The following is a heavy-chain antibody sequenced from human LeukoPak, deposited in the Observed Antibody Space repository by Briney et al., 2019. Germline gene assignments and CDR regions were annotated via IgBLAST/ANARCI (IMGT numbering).Heavy chain of an antibody. CDR2: IYHSGST. V-gene: IGHV4-38-2*01. Sequence: PSETLSLTCAVSGYSISSGYYWGWIRQPPGKGLEWIGSIYHSGSTYYNPSLKSRVTISVDTSKNQFSLKLSSVTAADTAVYYCARTRGTEYYYDSSGYYFDYWGQGTLVTVSS. CDR3: ARTRGTEYYYDSSGYYFDY. D-gene: IGHD3-22*01. J-gene: IGHJ4*02. CDR1: GYSISSGYY.